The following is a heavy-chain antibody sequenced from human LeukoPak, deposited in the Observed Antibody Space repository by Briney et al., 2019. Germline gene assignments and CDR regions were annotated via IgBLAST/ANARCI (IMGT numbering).Heavy chain of an antibody. Sequence: SETLSLTCTVSGGSISSSSYYWGWIRQPPGKGLEWIGSIYYSGSTYYNPSLKSRVTISVDTSKNQFSLKLSSVTAADTAVYYCARAPLRVGATFDYWGQGTLVTVSS. CDR3: ARAPLRVGATFDY. V-gene: IGHV4-39*07. J-gene: IGHJ4*02. CDR1: GGSISSSSYY. CDR2: IYYSGST. D-gene: IGHD1-26*01.